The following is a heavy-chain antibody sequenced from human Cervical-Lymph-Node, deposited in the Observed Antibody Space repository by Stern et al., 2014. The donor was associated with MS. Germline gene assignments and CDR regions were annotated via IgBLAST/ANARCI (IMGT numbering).Heavy chain of an antibody. V-gene: IGHV1-69*01. Sequence: HVQLVESGAEVTKPGSSVKVSCKASGDTFNNFDIGWGRQAHGQGPEWFGGITPLFGTANYAQRLQDRVTFTADESTSTTYMELSRLRSEDTAIYYCARHQGGVAAFWGQGTLVTVSS. CDR3: ARHQGGVAAF. J-gene: IGHJ4*02. CDR2: ITPLFGTA. CDR1: GDTFNNFD. D-gene: IGHD6-13*01.